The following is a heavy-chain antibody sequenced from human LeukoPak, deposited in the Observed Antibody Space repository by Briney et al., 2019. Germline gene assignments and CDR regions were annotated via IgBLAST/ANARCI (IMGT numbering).Heavy chain of an antibody. J-gene: IGHJ5*02. Sequence: SETLSLTCTVSGGSISSSYYYWAWIRQPSGKGLECIGSVYYSGNTYYNPSLKSRVTISVDTSKNQFSLKLSSVTAADTAVYYCARAVTSSSSWYKWVNWFDPWGQGTLVTVSS. CDR3: ARAVTSSSSWYKWVNWFDP. CDR2: VYYSGNT. CDR1: GGSISSSYYY. D-gene: IGHD6-13*01. V-gene: IGHV4-39*07.